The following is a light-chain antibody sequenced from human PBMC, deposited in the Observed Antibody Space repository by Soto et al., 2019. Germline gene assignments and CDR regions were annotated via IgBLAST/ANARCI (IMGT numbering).Light chain of an antibody. CDR2: GAS. CDR1: PSVSSNY. V-gene: IGKV3-20*01. Sequence: EVMLTQSPGTLSLSPGERATLFCRASPSVSSNYLAWYQQKSGQAPRLLIYGASNRATGIPDRFSGSGSGTDFTLTIRRLEPEDFAVYYCQQYDTSPRTFGQGTKVEFK. CDR3: QQYDTSPRT. J-gene: IGKJ1*01.